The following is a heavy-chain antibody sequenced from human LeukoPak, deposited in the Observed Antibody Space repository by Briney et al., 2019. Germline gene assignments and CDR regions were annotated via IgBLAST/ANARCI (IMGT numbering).Heavy chain of an antibody. CDR2: IYYRGST. CDR1: GGSISTNSYY. J-gene: IGHJ4*02. CDR3: ARERPSIVGAHPYFDY. Sequence: PSETLSLTCTVSGGSISTNSYYWGWIRQPPGKGLEWIGNIYYRGSTYYNPSLKSRVTISVDTSKNQFSLKLSSVTAADTAVYYCARERPSIVGAHPYFDYWGQGTLVTVSS. D-gene: IGHD1-26*01. V-gene: IGHV4-39*07.